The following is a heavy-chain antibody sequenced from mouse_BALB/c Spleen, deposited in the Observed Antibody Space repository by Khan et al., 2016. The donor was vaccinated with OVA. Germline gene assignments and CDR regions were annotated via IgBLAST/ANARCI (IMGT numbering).Heavy chain of an antibody. CDR2: ISYSGNT. CDR3: ARVYGGDFDY. Sequence: QLEESGPGLVKPSQSLSLTCTVTGYSITSDYAWNWIRQFPGNKLEWIGFISYSGNTKYNPYLKSRIPITRDTSKNQFFLQLNSVTFEDTATYYCARVYGGDFDYWGQGTALTVSS. V-gene: IGHV3-2*02. D-gene: IGHD1-1*01. CDR1: GYSITSDYA. J-gene: IGHJ2*01.